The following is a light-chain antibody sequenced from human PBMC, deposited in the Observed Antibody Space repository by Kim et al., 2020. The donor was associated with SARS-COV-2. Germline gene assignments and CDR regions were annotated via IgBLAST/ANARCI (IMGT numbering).Light chain of an antibody. CDR2: DVS. V-gene: IGLV2-14*03. Sequence: GQSITISCTRTNSDGGRYNYVSWYQQHPGKVPKLIIYDVSNRPSGVSNRFSGSKSGNTASLTISGLQAEDEADYFCNSYTSSNTYVFGAGTKVTVL. CDR1: NSDGGRYNY. CDR3: NSYTSSNTYV. J-gene: IGLJ1*01.